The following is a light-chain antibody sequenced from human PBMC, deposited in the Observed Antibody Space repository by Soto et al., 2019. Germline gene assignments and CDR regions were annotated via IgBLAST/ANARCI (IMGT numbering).Light chain of an antibody. J-gene: IGKJ1*01. Sequence: DIQMTQSPSTLFASVGDRVTITCRASQSITIWLAWYQQKPGKAPKLLIYDASSLESGVPSRFSGSGSGTEFTLTISSLQPDDFATYYCQQYNSYSRTFGQGTKVEIK. CDR3: QQYNSYSRT. CDR1: QSITIW. CDR2: DAS. V-gene: IGKV1-5*01.